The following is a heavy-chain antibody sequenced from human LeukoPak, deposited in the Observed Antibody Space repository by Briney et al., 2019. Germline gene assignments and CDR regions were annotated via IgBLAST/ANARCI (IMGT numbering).Heavy chain of an antibody. Sequence: PGGSLRLSCAASGFTFSSYAMSWVRQAPGKGLGWVSAISGSGGSTFYADSVKGRFTISRDNSKNTLYLQMNSLRAEDTAVYYCAKGGHCSSTSCYTDYWGQGTLVTVSS. V-gene: IGHV3-23*01. CDR2: ISGSGGST. D-gene: IGHD2-2*02. CDR1: GFTFSSYA. J-gene: IGHJ4*02. CDR3: AKGGHCSSTSCYTDY.